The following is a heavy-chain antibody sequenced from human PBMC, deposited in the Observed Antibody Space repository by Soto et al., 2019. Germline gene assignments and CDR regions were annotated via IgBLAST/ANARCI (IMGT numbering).Heavy chain of an antibody. V-gene: IGHV4-59*01. CDR2: IYYSGST. D-gene: IGHD6-19*01. CDR1: GGSISSYY. Sequence: PSETLSLTCTVSGGSISSYYLSWIRQPPGKGLEWIGYIYYSGSTNYNPSLKSRVTISVDTSKNQFSLKLSSMTAADTAVYYCARGGYSSGWPPFDAFDIWGQGTMVTVSS. J-gene: IGHJ3*02. CDR3: ARGGYSSGWPPFDAFDI.